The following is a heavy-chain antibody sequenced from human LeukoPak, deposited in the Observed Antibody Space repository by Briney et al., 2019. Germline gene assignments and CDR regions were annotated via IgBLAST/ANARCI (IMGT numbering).Heavy chain of an antibody. J-gene: IGHJ6*03. CDR3: ARGGLIDYGDYYYYYYMDV. CDR2: MYYSGST. CDR1: GGSISSYY. V-gene: IGHV4-59*01. Sequence: PSETLSLTCTVSGGSISSYYWSWIRQPPGKGLEWIGYMYYSGSTNYNPSLRSRVTISVDTSKNQFSLKLSSVTAADTAVYYCARGGLIDYGDYYYYYYMDVWGKGTTVTVSS. D-gene: IGHD4-17*01.